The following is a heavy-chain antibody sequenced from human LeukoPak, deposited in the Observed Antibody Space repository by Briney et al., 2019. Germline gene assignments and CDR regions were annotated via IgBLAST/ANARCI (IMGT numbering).Heavy chain of an antibody. D-gene: IGHD1-26*01. CDR3: ATYSGNDHSFHY. J-gene: IGHJ4*02. V-gene: IGHV3-7*05. CDR2: IKEDGSAK. CDR1: GFTFSSFW. Sequence: PGGSLRLSCAASGFTFSSFWMSWVRQAPGKGLEWVANIKEDGSAKYYVDSLKGRLTISRDNAEKSLYLQMNSLRAEDTAVYYCATYSGNDHSFHYWAQGTLVTVSA.